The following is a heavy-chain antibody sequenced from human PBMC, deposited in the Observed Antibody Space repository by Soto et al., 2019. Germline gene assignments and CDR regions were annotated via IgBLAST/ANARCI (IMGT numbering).Heavy chain of an antibody. V-gene: IGHV1-18*01. J-gene: IGHJ4*02. CDR3: ARDLYDFWSGYYGEFDY. CDR2: ISAYNGNT. Sequence: QVPLVQSGAEVKKPGASVKVSCKASGYTFTSYGISWVRQAPGQGLEWMGWISAYNGNTNYAQKLQGRVTMTTDTSTSTAYMELRSLRSDDTAVYYCARDLYDFWSGYYGEFDYWGQGTLVTVSS. D-gene: IGHD3-3*01. CDR1: GYTFTSYG.